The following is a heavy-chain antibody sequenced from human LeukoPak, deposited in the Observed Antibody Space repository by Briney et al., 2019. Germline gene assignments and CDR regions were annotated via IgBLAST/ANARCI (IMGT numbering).Heavy chain of an antibody. CDR3: ARERVGEGPKNNWFDP. V-gene: IGHV4-59*01. CDR2: IYYSGST. CDR1: GGSISSYY. Sequence: PSETLSLTCTVPGGSISSYYWSWIRQPPGKGLEWIGYIYYSGSTNYNPSLKSRVTISVDTSKNQFSLKLSSVTAADTAVYYCARERVGEGPKNNWFDPWGQGTLVTVSS. J-gene: IGHJ5*02.